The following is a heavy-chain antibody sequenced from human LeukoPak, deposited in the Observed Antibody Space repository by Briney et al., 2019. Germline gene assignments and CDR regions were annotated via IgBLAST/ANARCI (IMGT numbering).Heavy chain of an antibody. D-gene: IGHD6-13*01. CDR3: AKDFALYSSSWLFGFDP. V-gene: IGHV3-9*01. CDR1: GFTFDDYA. CDR2: ISWNSGRI. Sequence: QPGRSLRLSCAASGFTFDDYAMHWVRQAPGKGLEWVSGISWNSGRIGYADSVKGRFTISRDNAKNSLYLQMNSLRAEDTALYCCAKDFALYSSSWLFGFDPWGQGTLVTVSS. J-gene: IGHJ5*02.